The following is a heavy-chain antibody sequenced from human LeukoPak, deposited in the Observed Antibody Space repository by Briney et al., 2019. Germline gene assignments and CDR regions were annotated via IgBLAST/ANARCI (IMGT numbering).Heavy chain of an antibody. CDR2: IKQDGSEK. V-gene: IGHV3-7*01. CDR3: ARVKLYSSSWYRRYYYYYMDV. D-gene: IGHD6-13*01. CDR1: GFTFSTYW. J-gene: IGHJ6*03. Sequence: PGGSLRLSCAASGFTFSTYWMSWVRQAPGKGLEWVANIKQDGSEKYYVDSVKGRFTISRDNAKNSLYLQMNSLRAEDTAVYYCARVKLYSSSWYRRYYYYYMDVWGKGTTVTVSS.